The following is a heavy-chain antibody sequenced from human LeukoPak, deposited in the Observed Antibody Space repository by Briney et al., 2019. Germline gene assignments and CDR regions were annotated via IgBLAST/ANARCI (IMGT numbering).Heavy chain of an antibody. CDR3: ARHSYSSGWYNY. D-gene: IGHD6-19*01. J-gene: IGHJ4*02. CDR2: ISSSGSTI. Sequence: GGSLRLSCAASRFSFSGYWMSWIRQAPGKGLEWVSYISSSGSTIYYADSVKGRFTISRDNAKNSLYLQMNSLRAEDTAVYYCARHSYSSGWYNYWGQGTLVTVSS. CDR1: RFSFSGYW. V-gene: IGHV3-11*01.